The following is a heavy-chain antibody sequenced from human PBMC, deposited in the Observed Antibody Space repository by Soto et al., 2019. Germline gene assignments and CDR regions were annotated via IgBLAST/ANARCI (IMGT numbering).Heavy chain of an antibody. V-gene: IGHV3-30*18. Sequence: GGSLRLSCAASGFTFSSYGMHWVRQAPGKGLEWVAVISYDGSNKYYADSVKGRFTISRDNSKNTLYLQMNSLRAEDTAVYYCAKDVSIIRKDYGMDVWGQGTTVTVSS. CDR2: ISYDGSNK. D-gene: IGHD3-3*01. CDR3: AKDVSIIRKDYGMDV. J-gene: IGHJ6*02. CDR1: GFTFSSYG.